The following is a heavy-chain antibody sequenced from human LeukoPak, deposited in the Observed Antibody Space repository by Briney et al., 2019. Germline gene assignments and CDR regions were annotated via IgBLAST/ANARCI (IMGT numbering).Heavy chain of an antibody. Sequence: GGSLRLSCAASGFTFSSYSMNWVRQAPGKGLEWVSSISSSSSYIYYADSVKGRFTISRDNAKNSLYLQMNSLRAEDTAVYYCARDPILCGGDCYFDYWGQGTPVTVSS. V-gene: IGHV3-21*01. J-gene: IGHJ4*02. CDR2: ISSSSSYI. CDR1: GFTFSSYS. D-gene: IGHD2-21*02. CDR3: ARDPILCGGDCYFDY.